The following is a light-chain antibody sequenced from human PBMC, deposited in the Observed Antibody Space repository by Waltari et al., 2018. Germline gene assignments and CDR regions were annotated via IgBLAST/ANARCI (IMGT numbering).Light chain of an antibody. CDR2: AAS. Sequence: EIVMTQSPDTLSVSPGERVAISCRASQSVGGNLAWYQQKPGQAPRLLIYAASTRATAIPASFSGGGSGTEFTLTISSLQSEDFAVYYCQQYNKWPLTFGQGTKVEIK. CDR1: QSVGGN. V-gene: IGKV3-15*01. J-gene: IGKJ1*01. CDR3: QQYNKWPLT.